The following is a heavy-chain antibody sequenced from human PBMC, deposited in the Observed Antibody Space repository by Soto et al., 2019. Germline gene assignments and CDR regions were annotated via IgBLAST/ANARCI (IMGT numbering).Heavy chain of an antibody. J-gene: IGHJ6*02. CDR3: VRTLRTTVSSGYFYGMDV. CDR2: ISTSTSTI. D-gene: IGHD4-17*01. Sequence: GGSLRLSCAASGFIFSTYSMNWVRQAPGKGLEWVSYISTSTSTIYYADSVKGRFTISRDNAKNSPYLQMNSLRDEDTAVYYCVRTLRTTVSSGYFYGMDVWGQGTTVTVSS. V-gene: IGHV3-48*02. CDR1: GFIFSTYS.